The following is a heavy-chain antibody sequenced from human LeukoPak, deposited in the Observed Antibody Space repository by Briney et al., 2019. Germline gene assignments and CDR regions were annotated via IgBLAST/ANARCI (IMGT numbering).Heavy chain of an antibody. V-gene: IGHV1-2*02. J-gene: IGHJ4*02. CDR2: INPNSGGT. D-gene: IGHD3-22*01. CDR3: ARGVATMIVVVITYFDY. Sequence: ASVKVSCKASGYTFTGYYMHWVRQAPGQGLEWMGWINPNSGGTNYAQKFQGRVTMTRDTSISTAYVELSRLRSDDTAVYYCARGVATMIVVVITYFDYWGQGTLVTVSS. CDR1: GYTFTGYY.